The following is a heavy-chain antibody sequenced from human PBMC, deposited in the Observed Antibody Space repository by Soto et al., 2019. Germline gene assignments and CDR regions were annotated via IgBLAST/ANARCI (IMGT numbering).Heavy chain of an antibody. V-gene: IGHV3-30*18. CDR1: GFTFSSYG. D-gene: IGHD6-13*01. Sequence: QVQLVESGGGVVQPGRSLRLSCAASGFTFSSYGMHWVRQTPGKGLEWVAVILYDGSNKHYADSVKGRFTISRDNSKNKLYLQINSLRTDDTAVYYCAKGGSSSWLYGMDVWGQGTTVTVS. J-gene: IGHJ6*02. CDR2: ILYDGSNK. CDR3: AKGGSSSWLYGMDV.